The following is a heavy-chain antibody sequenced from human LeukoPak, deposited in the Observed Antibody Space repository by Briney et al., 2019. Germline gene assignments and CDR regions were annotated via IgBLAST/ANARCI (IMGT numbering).Heavy chain of an antibody. Sequence: GASVKVSCKASVGTFSSYAISWVRQAPGQGLEWMGWISAYNGNTNYAQKLQGRVTTTTDTSTSTAYMELRSLRSDDAAVYYCAREHLWFGEYLDYWGQGTLVTVSS. CDR3: AREHLWFGEYLDY. D-gene: IGHD3-10*01. CDR2: ISAYNGNT. CDR1: VGTFSSYA. V-gene: IGHV1-18*01. J-gene: IGHJ4*02.